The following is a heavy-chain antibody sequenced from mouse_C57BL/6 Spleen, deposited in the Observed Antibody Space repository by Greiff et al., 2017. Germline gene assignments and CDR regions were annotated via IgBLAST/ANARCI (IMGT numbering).Heavy chain of an antibody. CDR3: AREDGYYWYFDV. CDR1: GYTFTSYW. Sequence: QVQLQQPGAELVKPGASVKLSCKASGYTFTSYWMHWVKQRPGQGLEWIGMIHPNSGSTNYNEKFKSKATLTVDKSSSTAYMQLSSLTSEDSAVYYCAREDGYYWYFDVWGTGTTVTVAS. D-gene: IGHD2-3*01. CDR2: IHPNSGST. J-gene: IGHJ1*03. V-gene: IGHV1-64*01.